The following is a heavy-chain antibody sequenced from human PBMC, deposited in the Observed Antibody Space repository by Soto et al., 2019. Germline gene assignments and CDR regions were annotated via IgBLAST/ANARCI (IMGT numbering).Heavy chain of an antibody. J-gene: IGHJ4*02. CDR1: GGSICSYY. Sequence: SETLSLTCTVSGGSICSYYWSWIRQPAGKGLEWIGRIYTSGSTNYNPSLKSRVTMSVDTSKNQFSLKLSSVTAADTAVYYCASSNLAIAVAGSPFDYWGQGTLVTASS. CDR2: IYTSGST. V-gene: IGHV4-4*07. CDR3: ASSNLAIAVAGSPFDY. D-gene: IGHD6-19*01.